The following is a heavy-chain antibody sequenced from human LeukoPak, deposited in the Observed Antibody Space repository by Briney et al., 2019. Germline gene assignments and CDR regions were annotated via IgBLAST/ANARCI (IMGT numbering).Heavy chain of an antibody. CDR1: GFTFSSYG. Sequence: GRSLRLSCAVSGFTFSSYGMHWVRQAPGKGLEWVAVISYDGSNKYYADSVKGRFTISRDNSKNTLYLQMNSLRAEDTAVYYCAKGLVVRGYYYYGMDIWGKGTTVTVSS. V-gene: IGHV3-30*18. CDR2: ISYDGSNK. CDR3: AKGLVVRGYYYYGMDI. J-gene: IGHJ6*04. D-gene: IGHD2-2*01.